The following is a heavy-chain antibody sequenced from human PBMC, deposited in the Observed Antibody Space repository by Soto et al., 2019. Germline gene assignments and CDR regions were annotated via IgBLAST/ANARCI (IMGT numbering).Heavy chain of an antibody. Sequence: EVQLVESGGGLVQPGRSLRLSCAASGFTFEDYAMHWVRQRPGKGLEWVSGISWNGGKIGYADSLKGRFTISRDNAKKSVYLQMNSLRADDTALDYWAKQAYQYDSSGHNGPTDSWGQGTMGTVSS. CDR1: GFTFEDYA. V-gene: IGHV3-9*01. J-gene: IGHJ3*02. CDR3: AKQAYQYDSSGHNGPTDS. CDR2: ISWNGGKI. D-gene: IGHD3-22*01.